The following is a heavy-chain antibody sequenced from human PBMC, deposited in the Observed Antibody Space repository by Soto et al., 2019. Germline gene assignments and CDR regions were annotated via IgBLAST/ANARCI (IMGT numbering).Heavy chain of an antibody. D-gene: IGHD3-10*01. CDR2: ILHTGGT. Sequence: TLSLTCAVSGGSISGGGFSWSWIRQPPGKGLEWIGYILHTGGTQYNPSLKSRVSMSVDKSKNQFSLHLTSVTAADTAVYYCARLQFGEGFDYWGQGALVTVS. CDR3: ARLQFGEGFDY. CDR1: GGSISGGGFS. J-gene: IGHJ4*02. V-gene: IGHV4-30-2*01.